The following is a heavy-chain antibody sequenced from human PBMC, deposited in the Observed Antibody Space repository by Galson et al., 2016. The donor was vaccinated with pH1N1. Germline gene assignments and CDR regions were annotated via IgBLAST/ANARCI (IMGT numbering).Heavy chain of an antibody. Sequence: SVKVSCKASGGTFTNYAINWVRQAPGQGLEWMGGLIPILGTPDYAQTLQGRVTITADENTNTAYMEMNSLRAEDTAVYYCARGFSGYDRLEYYQNGMDVWGQGTTVTVSS. J-gene: IGHJ6*02. CDR3: ARGFSGYDRLEYYQNGMDV. CDR2: LIPILGTP. D-gene: IGHD5-12*01. V-gene: IGHV1-69*13. CDR1: GGTFTNYA.